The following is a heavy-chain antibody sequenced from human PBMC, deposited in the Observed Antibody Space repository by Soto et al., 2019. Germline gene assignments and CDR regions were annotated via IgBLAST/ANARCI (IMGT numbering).Heavy chain of an antibody. V-gene: IGHV1-69*04. CDR1: GGTFSSYT. CDR2: IIPILGIA. J-gene: IGHJ4*02. D-gene: IGHD3-3*01. CDR3: ARERNDFWSGYYLDY. Sequence: SVKVSCKASGGTFSSYTISWVRQAPGQGLEWMGRIIPILGIANYAQKFQGRVTITADKSTSTAYMELSSLRSEDTAVYYCARERNDFWSGYYLDYWGQGTLVTVSS.